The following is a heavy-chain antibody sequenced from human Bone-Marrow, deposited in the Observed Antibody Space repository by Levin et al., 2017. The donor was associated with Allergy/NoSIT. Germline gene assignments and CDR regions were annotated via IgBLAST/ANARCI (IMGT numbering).Heavy chain of an antibody. Sequence: ASVKVSCQASGHSSSGYYIHWVRQAPGQGLEWMGRFSPTGDGTSFVEKFQGRFSMTRDSSIKTDYMELSGLTSHDTAVYYCATRALAGPFDSWGPGTLVTVSS. CDR2: FSPTGDGT. J-gene: IGHJ5*01. CDR1: GHSSSGYY. CDR3: ATRALAGPFDS. D-gene: IGHD6-19*01. V-gene: IGHV1-2*06.